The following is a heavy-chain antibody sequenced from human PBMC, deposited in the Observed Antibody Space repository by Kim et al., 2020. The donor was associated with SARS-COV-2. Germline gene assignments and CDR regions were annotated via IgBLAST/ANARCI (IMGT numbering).Heavy chain of an antibody. D-gene: IGHD1-26*01. J-gene: IGHJ4*02. Sequence: ASVKVSCKASGYTFTSYYMHWVRQAPGQGLEWMGIINPSGGSTSYAQKFQGRVTMTRDTSTSTVYMELSSLRSEDTAVYYCARDERVGATNLGLDYWGQGTLVTVSS. CDR3: ARDERVGATNLGLDY. CDR2: INPSGGST. V-gene: IGHV1-46*01. CDR1: GYTFTSYY.